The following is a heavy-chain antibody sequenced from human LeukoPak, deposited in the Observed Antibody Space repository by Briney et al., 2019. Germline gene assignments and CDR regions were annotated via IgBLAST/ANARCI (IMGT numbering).Heavy chain of an antibody. CDR1: GYTFTSYD. V-gene: IGHV1-8*01. J-gene: IGHJ3*02. D-gene: IGHD5-12*01. Sequence: ASVKVSCKASGYTFTSYDINWVRQATGQGLEWMGWMNPNSGNTGYAQKFQGRVTMTRNTSISTAYMELSSLRSEDTAVYYCARDRIGSGYHGGDAFDIWGQGAMVTVSS. CDR2: MNPNSGNT. CDR3: ARDRIGSGYHGGDAFDI.